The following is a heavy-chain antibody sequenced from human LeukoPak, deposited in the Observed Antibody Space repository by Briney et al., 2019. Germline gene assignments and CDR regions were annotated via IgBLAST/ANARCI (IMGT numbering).Heavy chain of an antibody. CDR2: ISWNSGSI. CDR1: GFTFDDYA. J-gene: IGHJ4*02. D-gene: IGHD3-10*01. V-gene: IGHV3-9*01. Sequence: PGGSLRLSCAVSGFTFDDYAMHWVRQAPGKGLEWVSGISWNSGSIGYADSVKGRFTISRDNAKNSLYLQMNSLRAEDTALYYCAKDSSYGSGSYWLYFDYWGQGTLVTVSS. CDR3: AKDSSYGSGSYWLYFDY.